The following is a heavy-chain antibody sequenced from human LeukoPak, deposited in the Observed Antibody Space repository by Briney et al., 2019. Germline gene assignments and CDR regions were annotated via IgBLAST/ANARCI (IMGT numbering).Heavy chain of an antibody. Sequence: SETLSLTCTVSGASISNYYWSWIRQTPQKGLEWMVHIHSSGGSSYYPSLKSRLTLSIDTSRNQLSLKLPSVTAADTAVYSCARLGSYHDFWGQGALVTVSS. CDR3: ARLGSYHDF. J-gene: IGHJ4*02. CDR1: GASISNYY. D-gene: IGHD1-26*01. V-gene: IGHV4-4*09. CDR2: IHSSGGS.